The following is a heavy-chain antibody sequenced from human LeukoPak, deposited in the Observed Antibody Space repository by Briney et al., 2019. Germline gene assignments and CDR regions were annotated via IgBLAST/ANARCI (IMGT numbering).Heavy chain of an antibody. V-gene: IGHV3-21*01. CDR3: AGDYGSGSYWFDY. D-gene: IGHD3-10*01. CDR1: GFTFSSYS. Sequence: GGSLRLPCAASGFTFSSYSMNWVRQAPGKGLEWVSSISSSSSYIYYADSVKGRFTISRDNAKNSLYLQMNSLRAEDTAVYYCAGDYGSGSYWFDYWGQGTLVTVSS. CDR2: ISSSSSYI. J-gene: IGHJ4*02.